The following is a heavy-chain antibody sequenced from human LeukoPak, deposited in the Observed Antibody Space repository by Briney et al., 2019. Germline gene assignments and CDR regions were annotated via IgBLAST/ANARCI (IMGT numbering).Heavy chain of an antibody. Sequence: GGSLRLSCAASGFTFSSYYMSWVRQAPGKGLEWVSGISGSGGSTYYADSVKGRFTISRDNSKNTLYLQMNSLRTEDTAVYYCAKDRKRSAITMIRGVRGYSYYYMDVWGKGTTVTISS. CDR3: AKDRKRSAITMIRGVRGYSYYYMDV. CDR2: ISGSGGST. V-gene: IGHV3-23*01. D-gene: IGHD3-10*01. CDR1: GFTFSSYY. J-gene: IGHJ6*03.